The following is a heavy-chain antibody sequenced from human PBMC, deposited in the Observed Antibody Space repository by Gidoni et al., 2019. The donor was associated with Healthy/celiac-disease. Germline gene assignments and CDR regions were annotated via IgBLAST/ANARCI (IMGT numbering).Heavy chain of an antibody. J-gene: IGHJ4*02. CDR3: ARDQEGSSYFDY. D-gene: IGHD6-6*01. Sequence: QVQLVESGGGVVQPGRSLRLSCAASGFTFSRYAMHWVRQAPGKGLGWVAVISYDGSNKYYADSVKGRFTISRDNSKNTLYLQMNSLRAEDTAVYYCARDQEGSSYFDYWGQGTLVTVSS. CDR1: GFTFSRYA. CDR2: ISYDGSNK. V-gene: IGHV3-30-3*01.